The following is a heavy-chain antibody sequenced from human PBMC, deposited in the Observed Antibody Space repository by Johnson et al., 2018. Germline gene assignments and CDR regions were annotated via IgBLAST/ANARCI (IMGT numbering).Heavy chain of an antibody. CDR3: ARDRAPRGYYGMDV. Sequence: VQLVETGGGVVQPGRSLRLSCAASGFTFRNHGMHWVRQAPGKGLEWVAVIWYDGSYKYYADSVKGRFTISRDNSKDTLYLQMNGLRAEDTAVYYCARDRAPRGYYGMDVWGQGTTVTVSS. D-gene: IGHD3-10*01. J-gene: IGHJ6*02. V-gene: IGHV3-33*01. CDR1: GFTFRNHG. CDR2: IWYDGSYK.